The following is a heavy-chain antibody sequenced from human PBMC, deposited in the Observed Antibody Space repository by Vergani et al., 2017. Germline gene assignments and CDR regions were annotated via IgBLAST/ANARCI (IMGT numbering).Heavy chain of an antibody. CDR2: IKQDGTEK. Sequence: EVQLVESGGDLVQPGGSLRLSCAASGFTFSSYWMTWVRQAPGKGLEWVANIKQDGTEKYYVDSVKGRFTISRDNARNSLYLQMNSLRAEDTAVYYCARDMRDYYDSSGHYYYYYGMYVWGLGTTVTVSS. J-gene: IGHJ6*02. V-gene: IGHV3-7*01. CDR3: ARDMRDYYDSSGHYYYYYGMYV. CDR1: GFTFSSYW. D-gene: IGHD3-22*01.